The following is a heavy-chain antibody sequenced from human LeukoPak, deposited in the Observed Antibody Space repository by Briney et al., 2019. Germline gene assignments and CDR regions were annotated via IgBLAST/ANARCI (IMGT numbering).Heavy chain of an antibody. D-gene: IGHD3-3*01. CDR3: ARDRAWNYFDY. J-gene: IGHJ4*02. CDR1: GFTFSSHA. CDR2: ISNDGSRK. Sequence: GGSRRLSGAPSGFTFSSHAMHWVRQAPGKGLEWVAIISNDGSRKYYAHSVEGRFTISRDNSKNTLYLQMDSLRAEDTAVYYCARDRAWNYFDYWGQGTLVTVSS. V-gene: IGHV3-30*03.